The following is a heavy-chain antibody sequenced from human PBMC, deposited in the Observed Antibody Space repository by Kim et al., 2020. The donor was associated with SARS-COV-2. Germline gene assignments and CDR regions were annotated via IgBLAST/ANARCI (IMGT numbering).Heavy chain of an antibody. CDR3: ARDGPGVEIPFDY. D-gene: IGHD2-21*01. CDR2: TFYSSKWYN. J-gene: IGHJ4*01. CDR1: GESVSSDLVA. Sequence: SQTLSLTCAISGESVSSDLVAWNWIRQSPSRGLEWLGRTFYSSKWYNEYAVSVKSRISINPDTSKNQFSLQLDSVTPEDTAVSYCARDGPGVEIPFDYWG. V-gene: IGHV6-1*01.